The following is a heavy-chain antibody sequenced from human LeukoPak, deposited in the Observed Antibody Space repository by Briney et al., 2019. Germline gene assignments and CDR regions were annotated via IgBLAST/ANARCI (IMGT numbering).Heavy chain of an antibody. CDR3: AVYSSGWYGGAFDI. CDR2: IYYSGST. V-gene: IGHV4-59*08. CDR1: GGSISSYY. J-gene: IGHJ3*02. Sequence: SETLSLTCTVSGGSISSYYWSWIRQPPGKGLEWIGYIYYSGSTNYNPSLKSRVTISVDTSKNQFSLKLSSVTAADTAVYYCAVYSSGWYGGAFDIWGQGTMVTVSS. D-gene: IGHD6-19*01.